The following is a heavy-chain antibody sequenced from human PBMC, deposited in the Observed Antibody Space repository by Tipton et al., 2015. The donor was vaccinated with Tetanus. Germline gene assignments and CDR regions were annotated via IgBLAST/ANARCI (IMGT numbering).Heavy chain of an antibody. CDR3: ARDRGDYIYYGMDV. Sequence: QVQLVQSGAEVKKPGASVKVSCKASGYTFTGYYIYWARQAPGQGLEWMGWIDPNSGGTNYAQKFQGRVTMTRDTSISTAYMELSSLRSDDTAVYYCARDRGDYIYYGMDVWGPGTTVTVSS. V-gene: IGHV1-2*02. CDR2: IDPNSGGT. D-gene: IGHD2-21*01. J-gene: IGHJ6*02. CDR1: GYTFTGYY.